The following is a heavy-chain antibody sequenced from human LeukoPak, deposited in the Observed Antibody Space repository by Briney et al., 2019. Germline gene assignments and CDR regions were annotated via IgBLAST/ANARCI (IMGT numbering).Heavy chain of an antibody. CDR2: ISSDGRYK. CDR1: GFTFSGYT. D-gene: IGHD3-10*01. V-gene: IGHV3-30-3*02. Sequence: GRSLRLSCAASGFTFSGYTMHWVRQAPGKGLEWVAFISSDGRYKSHADSVKGRFTISRDNSNNTLYLQMNSLRAEDTAVYYCAKSGSGVLYYFHYWGHGTLVTVSS. CDR3: AKSGSGVLYYFHY. J-gene: IGHJ4*01.